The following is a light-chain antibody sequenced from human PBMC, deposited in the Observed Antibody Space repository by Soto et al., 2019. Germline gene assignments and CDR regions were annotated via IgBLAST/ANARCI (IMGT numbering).Light chain of an antibody. CDR2: KAS. Sequence: DIQMTQSPSTLSGSVGDRVTITCRASQTISSWLAWYQQKPGKAPKLLIYKASTLKSGVPSRFSGSVSGTEFTLTISSLKPDDFSTSYCQHYNSYSEAFGQGTKVELK. V-gene: IGKV1-5*03. J-gene: IGKJ1*01. CDR1: QTISSW. CDR3: QHYNSYSEA.